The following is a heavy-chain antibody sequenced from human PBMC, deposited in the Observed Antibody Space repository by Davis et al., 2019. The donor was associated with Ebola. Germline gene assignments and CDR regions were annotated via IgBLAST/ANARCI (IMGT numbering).Heavy chain of an antibody. CDR2: IRSKAYGGTT. CDR3: TSLVGVKG. CDR1: GFIFGDYA. D-gene: IGHD1-26*01. J-gene: IGHJ4*02. V-gene: IGHV3-49*04. Sequence: PGGSLRLSCTASGFIFGDYAMSWVRQAPGKGLEWVGFIRSKAYGGTTEYAASVKDRFTISRDDSKSIAYLQMNSLKIEDTAVYYCTSLVGVKGWGQGTLVTVSS.